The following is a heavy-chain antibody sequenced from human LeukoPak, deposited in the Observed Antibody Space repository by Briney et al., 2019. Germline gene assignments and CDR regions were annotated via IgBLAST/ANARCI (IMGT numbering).Heavy chain of an antibody. CDR2: ISYDGNKK. Sequence: PGGTLRLSCAASGFTFSSYGMHWVSQAPGKGLEWVAVISYDGNKKYYADSVKGRFTISRDKSKNTLYLQMNSLRAEDTAVYYCARDPESGYHYFDYWGQGTLVTVS. D-gene: IGHD3-3*01. V-gene: IGHV3-30*03. CDR1: GFTFSSYG. J-gene: IGHJ4*02. CDR3: ARDPESGYHYFDY.